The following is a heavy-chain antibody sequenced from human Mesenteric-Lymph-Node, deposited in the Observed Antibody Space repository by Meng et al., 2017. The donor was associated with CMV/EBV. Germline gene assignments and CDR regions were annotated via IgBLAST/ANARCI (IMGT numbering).Heavy chain of an antibody. J-gene: IGHJ5*02. Sequence: GGSLRLSCAACGFTFSSYDMHWVRQATGKGLQWVSAIGIAGDTYYADSVKSRFTISRENDKNSLYLQMDSLRVGDTAVYYCARITYYDFWSGHGVVFDPWGQGTLVTVSS. D-gene: IGHD3-3*01. CDR1: GFTFSSYD. CDR3: ARITYYDFWSGHGVVFDP. CDR2: IGIAGDT. V-gene: IGHV3-13*01.